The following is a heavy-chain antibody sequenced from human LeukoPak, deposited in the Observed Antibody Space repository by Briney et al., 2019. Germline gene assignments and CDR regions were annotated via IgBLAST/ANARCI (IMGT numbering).Heavy chain of an antibody. CDR1: GYTFTGYY. Sequence: ASVKVSCKASGYTFTGYYMHWVRQAPGQGLEWMGWINPNSGGTNYAQKFQGRVTMTRDTSISTAYMELSRLRSDDTAVYYCARVGRYYYGSGSYYMPYYYGMDVWGQGTTVTVSS. CDR2: INPNSGGT. V-gene: IGHV1-2*02. D-gene: IGHD3-10*01. CDR3: ARVGRYYYGSGSYYMPYYYGMDV. J-gene: IGHJ6*02.